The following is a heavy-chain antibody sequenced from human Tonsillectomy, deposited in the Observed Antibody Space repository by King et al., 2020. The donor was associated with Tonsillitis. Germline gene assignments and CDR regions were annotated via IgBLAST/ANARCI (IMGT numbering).Heavy chain of an antibody. V-gene: IGHV3-33*01. CDR3: ARDRDQEYGEYYHYYMDV. Sequence: VQLVESGGGVVQPGTSLRLSCAASGFTFSSYGMHWVRQAPGKGLEWVAVIWYGAKTKNYADSVRGRFTISRDASNNTLFLQINSLRAEDTAVYYCARDRDQEYGEYYHYYMDVWGKGTTVIVSS. D-gene: IGHD4-17*01. CDR2: IWYGAKTK. CDR1: GFTFSSYG. J-gene: IGHJ6*03.